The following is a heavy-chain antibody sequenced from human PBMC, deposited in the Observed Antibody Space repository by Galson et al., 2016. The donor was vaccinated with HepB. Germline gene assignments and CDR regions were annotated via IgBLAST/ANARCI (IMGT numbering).Heavy chain of an antibody. D-gene: IGHD7-27*01. CDR2: INYRGTHT. CDR1: GFGFSDHD. V-gene: IGHV3-23*01. CDR3: VKDPNWESGY. J-gene: IGHJ4*02. Sequence: SLRLSCAASGFGFSDHDMNWVRQAPGKGLEWVSNINYRGTHTYYADSVKGRFTISRDNSESTLYLQMNSLRAEDTAMYYCVKDPNWESGYWGQGTLVTVSS.